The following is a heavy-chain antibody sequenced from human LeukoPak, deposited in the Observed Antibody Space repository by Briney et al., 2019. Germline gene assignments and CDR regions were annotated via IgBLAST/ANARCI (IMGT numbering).Heavy chain of an antibody. V-gene: IGHV4-34*01. CDR1: GGSFSGYY. D-gene: IGHD3-10*01. CDR2: INHSGST. Sequence: SETLSLTCAVYGGSFSGYYWSWIRQPPGKGLEWIGEINHSGSTNYNPSLKSRVTISVDTSKNQFSLKLSSVTAADTAVYYCARGGELPYWGQGTLVTVSS. CDR3: ARGGELPY. J-gene: IGHJ4*02.